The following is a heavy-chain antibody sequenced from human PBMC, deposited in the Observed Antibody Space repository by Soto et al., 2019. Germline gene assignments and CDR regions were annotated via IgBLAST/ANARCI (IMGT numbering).Heavy chain of an antibody. V-gene: IGHV3-15*01. Sequence: VQLVQSGAEVKKPGSSVKVSCKASGGTFSSYAISWVRQAPGKGLEWVGRIKSKTDGGTTDYAAPVKGRFTISRDDSKNTLYLQMNSLKTEDTAVYYCTTTKANSLDYYGMDVWGQGTTVTVSS. J-gene: IGHJ6*02. CDR1: GGTFSSYA. CDR2: IKSKTDGGTT. CDR3: TTTKANSLDYYGMDV. D-gene: IGHD1-1*01.